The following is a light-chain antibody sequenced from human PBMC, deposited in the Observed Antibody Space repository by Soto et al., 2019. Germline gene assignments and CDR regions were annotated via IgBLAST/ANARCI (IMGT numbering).Light chain of an antibody. CDR2: GAS. V-gene: IGKV3-15*01. CDR1: QSVNSN. CDR3: QQYNNWPRT. J-gene: IGKJ1*01. Sequence: IVLTQYPATLSLSPGERATLSCRATQSVNSNYLAWYQQKPGQAPRLLIYGASTRATGIPARFSGSGSGTEFTLTISSPKSEDFAVYYCQQYNNWPRTFGQGTKVDIK.